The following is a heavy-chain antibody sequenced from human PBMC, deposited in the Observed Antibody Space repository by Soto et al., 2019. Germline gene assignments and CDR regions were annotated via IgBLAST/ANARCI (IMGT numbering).Heavy chain of an antibody. D-gene: IGHD3-16*01. CDR1: GGSFSGYY. Sequence: SETLSLTCAVYGGSFSGYYWNWIRQPPGKGLEWIGEINHSGSTNYNPSLKSRVSISVDTSKKQFSLNLSSVTAADTALYYCQKGDDGFDIWGQGTTVTVSS. CDR2: INHSGST. V-gene: IGHV4-34*01. J-gene: IGHJ3*02. CDR3: QKGDDGFDI.